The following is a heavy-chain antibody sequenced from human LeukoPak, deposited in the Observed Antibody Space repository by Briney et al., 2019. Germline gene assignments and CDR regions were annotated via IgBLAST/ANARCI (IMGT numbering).Heavy chain of an antibody. V-gene: IGHV3-21*01. CDR3: ARSKGGAHTGDFDL. CDR1: GFTFRIYS. Sequence: GGSLRLSCAAPGFTFRIYSMNWVRQAPGTGLEWVSSIGPSSGDISYADSVEGRFTISRDNAKNTLYLQMNTLSADDTAVYYCARSKGGAHTGDFDLWGRGTLVTVSS. D-gene: IGHD2-21*01. CDR2: IGPSSGDI. J-gene: IGHJ2*01.